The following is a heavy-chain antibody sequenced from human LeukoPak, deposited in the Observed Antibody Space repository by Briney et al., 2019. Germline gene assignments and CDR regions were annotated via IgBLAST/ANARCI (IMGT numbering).Heavy chain of an antibody. D-gene: IGHD2-21*02. V-gene: IGHV5-51*01. CDR1: GYSFTSYW. Sequence: KGGESLKISCKGSGYSFTSYWIGWVRQMPGKGLEWMGIIYPGDSDTRYSPSFQGQVTISADKSVSTAHLQWSSLKASDTALYYCARLGQIVVGTASHDVFDIWGQGTMVTVSS. J-gene: IGHJ3*02. CDR3: ARLGQIVVGTASHDVFDI. CDR2: IYPGDSDT.